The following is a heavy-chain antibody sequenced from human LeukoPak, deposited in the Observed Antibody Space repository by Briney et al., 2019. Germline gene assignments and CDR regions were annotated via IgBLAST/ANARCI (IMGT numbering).Heavy chain of an antibody. J-gene: IGHJ5*02. D-gene: IGHD3-10*01. Sequence: ASVKVSCKASGGTFSSYAISWVRQAPGQGLEWMGGIIPIFGTANYAQKFQGRVTITTDESTSTAYMELSSLRSEDTAVYYCAREYGSGSYYQSPNWFGPWGQGTLVTVSS. CDR3: AREYGSGSYYQSPNWFGP. CDR2: IIPIFGTA. V-gene: IGHV1-69*05. CDR1: GGTFSSYA.